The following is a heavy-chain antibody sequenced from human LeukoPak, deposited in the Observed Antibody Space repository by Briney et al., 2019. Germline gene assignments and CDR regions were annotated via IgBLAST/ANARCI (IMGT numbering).Heavy chain of an antibody. Sequence: SVKVSCKASGGTFSSYAISWVRQAPGQGLEWMGGIIPIFGTANYAQKFQGRVTITADESTSTAYMELSSLRSEDTAVYYCARWRASGGYYYYYYMDVWGKGTTITVSS. CDR1: GGTFSSYA. J-gene: IGHJ6*03. D-gene: IGHD3-10*01. V-gene: IGHV1-69*13. CDR2: IIPIFGTA. CDR3: ARWRASGGYYYYYYMDV.